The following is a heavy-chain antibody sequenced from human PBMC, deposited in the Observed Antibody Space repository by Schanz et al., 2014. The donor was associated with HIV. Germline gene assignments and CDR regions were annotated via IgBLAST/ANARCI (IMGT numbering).Heavy chain of an antibody. J-gene: IGHJ6*02. CDR2: ISYDGSNK. CDR3: AKAGGGPSPSYYGMDV. V-gene: IGHV3-30-3*01. Sequence: QVQLVESGGGVVQPGRSLRLSCAASGFTFSSYAMHWVRQAPGKGLEWVAVISYDGSNKNYADSVKGRFTISRDNSKNTLYLQMNSLRAEDTAVYYCAKAGGGPSPSYYGMDVWGQGTTVTVSS. D-gene: IGHD3-10*01. CDR1: GFTFSSYA.